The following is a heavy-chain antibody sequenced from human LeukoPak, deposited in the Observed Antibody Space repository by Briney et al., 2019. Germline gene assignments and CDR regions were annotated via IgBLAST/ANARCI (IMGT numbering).Heavy chain of an antibody. D-gene: IGHD3-9*01. J-gene: IGHJ4*02. Sequence: GASVKVSCKASGYTFTSYGISWVRQAPGQGLEWMGWISAYNGNTNYAQKLQGRVTMTTDTSTSTAYMELRSLRSDDTAVYYCAREARDDILTGYYPYYFDYWGQGTLVTASS. V-gene: IGHV1-18*01. CDR2: ISAYNGNT. CDR3: AREARDDILTGYYPYYFDY. CDR1: GYTFTSYG.